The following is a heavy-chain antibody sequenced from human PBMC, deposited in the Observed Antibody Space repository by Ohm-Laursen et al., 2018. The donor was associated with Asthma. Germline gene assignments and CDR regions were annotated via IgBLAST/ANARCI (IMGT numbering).Heavy chain of an antibody. CDR1: GFTFSSYG. CDR2: IWYDGSNK. Sequence: SLRLSCAASGFTFSSYGMHWVRQAPGKGLEWVAVIWYDGSNKYYADSVKGRFTISRDNSKNTLYLQMNSLRAEDTAVYYCGYCSSTSCYRDYYYYGMDVWGQGTTVTVSS. V-gene: IGHV3-33*01. J-gene: IGHJ6*02. D-gene: IGHD2-2*01. CDR3: GYCSSTSCYRDYYYYGMDV.